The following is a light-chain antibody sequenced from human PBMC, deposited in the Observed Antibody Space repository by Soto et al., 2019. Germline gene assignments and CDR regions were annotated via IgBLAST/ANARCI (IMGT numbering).Light chain of an antibody. V-gene: IGKV1-27*01. CDR2: AAS. J-gene: IGKJ1*01. CDR1: QGISTY. CDR3: QSYNGAPWT. Sequence: DIQMTQSPSSLSASVGDRVTITCRASQGISTYLVWYQQKPGTVPKLLIFAASTLQSGVPSRFSGSGSGTDFTLTISSLQPEDVATYYCQSYNGAPWTCGQGTKVAIK.